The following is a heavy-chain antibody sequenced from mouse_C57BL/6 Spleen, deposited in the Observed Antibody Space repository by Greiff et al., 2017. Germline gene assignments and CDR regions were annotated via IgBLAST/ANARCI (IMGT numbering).Heavy chain of an antibody. J-gene: IGHJ1*03. V-gene: IGHV1-18*01. CDR3: ARRRITTAPWYFDV. CDR2: INPNNGGT. CDR1: GYTFTDYN. D-gene: IGHD1-2*01. Sequence: EVKLQQSGPELVKPGASVKIPCKASGYTFTDYNMDWVKQSHGKSLEWIGDINPNNGGTIYNQKFKGKATLTVDKSSSTAYMELRSLTSEDTAVYYCARRRITTAPWYFDVWGTGTTVTVSS.